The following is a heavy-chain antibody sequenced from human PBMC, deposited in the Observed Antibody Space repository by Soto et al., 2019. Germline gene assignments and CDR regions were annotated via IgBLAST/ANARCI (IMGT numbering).Heavy chain of an antibody. J-gene: IGHJ6*02. CDR2: IYTSGST. CDR1: GGSISSYY. V-gene: IGHV4-4*07. D-gene: IGHD4-17*01. Sequence: SETLSLTCTVSGGSISSYYWSCNRQPAGKGLAWIGRIYTSGSTTYNPPLKSRGTRSVDTAKSQFSLRRSSASAADTAVYYCARDFTVATDPNYYYYGMDGWGQRTTITLSS. CDR3: ARDFTVATDPNYYYYGMDG.